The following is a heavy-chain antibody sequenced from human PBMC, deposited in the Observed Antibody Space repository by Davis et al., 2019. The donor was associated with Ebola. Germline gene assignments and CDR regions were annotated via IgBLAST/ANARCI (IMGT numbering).Heavy chain of an antibody. V-gene: IGHV4-39*02. Sequence: MPSETLSLTCTVSGGSISNSSYYWGWIRQPPGKGLEWIGSIYYSGSNYYNPSLKSRVTISVDTSKNHFSLKLSSVTAADTAVYYCACPYGSGSYDDYYYYGMDVWGQGTTITVSS. J-gene: IGHJ6*02. CDR2: IYYSGSN. CDR3: ACPYGSGSYDDYYYYGMDV. D-gene: IGHD3-10*01. CDR1: GGSISNSSYY.